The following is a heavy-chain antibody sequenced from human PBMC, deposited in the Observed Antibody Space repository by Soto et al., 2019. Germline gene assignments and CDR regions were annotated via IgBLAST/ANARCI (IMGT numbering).Heavy chain of an antibody. J-gene: IGHJ2*01. CDR3: ARGRGDYNSSWFWYISH. Sequence: QVQLQESGPGLVKPSETLSLTCSVSGASISSHNWVWIRQRAGKGPEWVGRINIGGAINYSPSRKTRVTMSIAKSKNQFSLHFRSVTAADTAMYFCARGRGDYNSSWFWYISHWGPCTLVTVSS. V-gene: IGHV4-4*07. CDR2: INIGGAI. CDR1: GASISSHN. D-gene: IGHD3-22*01.